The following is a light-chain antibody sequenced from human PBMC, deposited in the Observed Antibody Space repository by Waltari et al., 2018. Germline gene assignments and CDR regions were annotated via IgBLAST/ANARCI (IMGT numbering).Light chain of an antibody. J-gene: IGKJ4*01. V-gene: IGKV1-5*03. CDR2: KAS. CDR1: QSISNW. CDR3: QQYNSYSLLT. Sequence: DIQMTQSPSPLSASVGDIVTITCRASQSISNWLAWYQQKPGKAPKLLIYKASTLESGVPSRFSGSGSGTEFTLTISSLQPDDFATYYCQQYNSYSLLTFGGGTKVEIK.